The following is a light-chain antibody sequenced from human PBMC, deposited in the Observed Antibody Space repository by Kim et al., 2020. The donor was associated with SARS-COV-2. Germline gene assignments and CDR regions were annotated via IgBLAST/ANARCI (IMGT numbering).Light chain of an antibody. Sequence: SSELTQDSAVSVALGQTVRITCQGDSLRSYYATWYQQKPGQAPILVIYGKNNRPSGIPDRFSGSSSGNTASLTITGIQASDEADYYCNSRDSNDNVVFGGGTQLTVL. V-gene: IGLV3-19*01. CDR1: SLRSYY. CDR2: GKN. CDR3: NSRDSNDNVV. J-gene: IGLJ2*01.